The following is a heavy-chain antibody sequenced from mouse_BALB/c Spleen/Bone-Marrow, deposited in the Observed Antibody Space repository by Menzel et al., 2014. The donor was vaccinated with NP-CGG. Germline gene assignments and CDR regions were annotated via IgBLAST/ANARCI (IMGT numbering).Heavy chain of an antibody. CDR1: GFNIKDTY. D-gene: IGHD2-14*01. Sequence: VQLKESGAALAKPGASVKLSCTASGFNIKDTYMHWVKQRPEQGLEWIGRIDPANGNTKYDPKFQGKATITADTSSDTAYLQLSSLTSGDTAVYYCASYRYAWYFDVWGAGTPVPVSS. J-gene: IGHJ1*01. CDR2: IDPANGNT. CDR3: ASYRYAWYFDV. V-gene: IGHV14-3*02.